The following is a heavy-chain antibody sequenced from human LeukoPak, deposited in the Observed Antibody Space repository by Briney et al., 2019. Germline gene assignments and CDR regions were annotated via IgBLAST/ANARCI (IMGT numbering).Heavy chain of an antibody. J-gene: IGHJ4*02. CDR1: GYTFTSYG. CDR2: ISPYNGNT. Sequence: ASVKVSCKASGYTFTSYGISWVRQAPGQGLEWMGWISPYNGNTNYAQKLQGRATMTTDTSTNTAYMDLRSLTSDDTAVYYCARVYGGSSAGRSFDYWGQGTLVTVSS. CDR3: ARVYGGSSAGRSFDY. V-gene: IGHV1-18*01. D-gene: IGHD1-26*01.